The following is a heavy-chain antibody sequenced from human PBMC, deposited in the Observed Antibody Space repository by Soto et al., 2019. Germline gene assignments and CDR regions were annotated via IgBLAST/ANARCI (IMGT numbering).Heavy chain of an antibody. CDR2: IYYSGST. Sequence: SETLSLTCTVSGGSISSSSYYWGWIRQPPGKGLEWIGSIYYSGSTYYNPSLKSRVTISVDTSKNQFSLKLSSVTAADTAVYYCARQSQTAVTIIDYWGQGTLVTVSS. CDR1: GGSISSSSYY. J-gene: IGHJ4*02. D-gene: IGHD6-19*01. V-gene: IGHV4-39*01. CDR3: ARQSQTAVTIIDY.